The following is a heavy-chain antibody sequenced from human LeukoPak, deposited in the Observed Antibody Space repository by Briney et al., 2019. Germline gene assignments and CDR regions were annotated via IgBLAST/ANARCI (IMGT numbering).Heavy chain of an antibody. J-gene: IGHJ4*02. CDR2: IHHDGRI. Sequence: PSQTLSLTCTVSGGSIDSTNCWSWVRQPPGKGLEWIGEIHHDGRINYNPSLKSRVTLSVDKSKNQFSLRLNSVTAADTAMYYCARSHDHLWGNYPDYWGQGTLVTVSS. V-gene: IGHV4-4*02. D-gene: IGHD3-16*02. CDR1: GGSIDSTNC. CDR3: ARSHDHLWGNYPDY.